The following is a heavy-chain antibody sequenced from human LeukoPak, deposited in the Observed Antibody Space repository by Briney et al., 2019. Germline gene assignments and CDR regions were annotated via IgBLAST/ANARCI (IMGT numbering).Heavy chain of an antibody. D-gene: IGHD2-15*01. Sequence: GASVKVSCKASGYTFTGYYVHWVRQAPGQGLEWMGWMHPNSGGADYAQKFQGRVTMTRDTSISTAYMTLSRLRSDDTAVYYCARGPPEYCSGGSCYSGRNWIDSWGQGTLLTVSS. CDR1: GYTFTGYY. V-gene: IGHV1-2*02. J-gene: IGHJ5*01. CDR2: MHPNSGGA. CDR3: ARGPPEYCSGGSCYSGRNWIDS.